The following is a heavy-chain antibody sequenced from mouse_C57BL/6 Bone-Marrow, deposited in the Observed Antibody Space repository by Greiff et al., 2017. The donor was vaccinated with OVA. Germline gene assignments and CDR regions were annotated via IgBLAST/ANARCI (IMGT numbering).Heavy chain of an antibody. Sequence: VQLQQSGAELVRPGTSVKVSCKASGYAFTNYLLEWVKQRPGQGLEWIGVINPGSGGTNYNEKFKGKATLTADKSSSTAYMQLSSLTSEDSAVYFCASGGYYFDYWGQGTTLTVSS. D-gene: IGHD1-1*02. J-gene: IGHJ2*01. CDR2: INPGSGGT. CDR1: GYAFTNYL. CDR3: ASGGYYFDY. V-gene: IGHV1-54*01.